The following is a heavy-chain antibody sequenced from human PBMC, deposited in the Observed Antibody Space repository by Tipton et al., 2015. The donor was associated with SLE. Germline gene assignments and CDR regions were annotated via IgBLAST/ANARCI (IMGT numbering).Heavy chain of an antibody. CDR2: ISWNSGSI. V-gene: IGHV3-9*01. D-gene: IGHD3-22*01. CDR3: AKDRYYGPCSWGCAFDI. J-gene: IGHJ3*02. CDR1: GFTFDDYA. Sequence: SLRLSCAASGFTFDDYAMHWVRQAPGKGLEWVSGISWNSGSIGYADSVKGRFTISRDNAKNSLYLQMNSLRAEDTALYYCAKDRYYGPCSWGCAFDIWGQGTMVAVSS.